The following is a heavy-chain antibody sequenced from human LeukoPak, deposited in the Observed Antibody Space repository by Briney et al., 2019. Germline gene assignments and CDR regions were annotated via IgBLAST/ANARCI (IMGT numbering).Heavy chain of an antibody. J-gene: IGHJ3*02. Sequence: GGSLRLSCAVSGLTFSSSWMDWVRQAPGKGLVWVSRINSDGSSTSYADSVKGRFTISRDNAKNTLYLQMNSLRAEDTAVYYCARVGKQQLPRGDAFDIWGQGTMVTVSS. CDR2: INSDGSST. CDR3: ARVGKQQLPRGDAFDI. D-gene: IGHD6-13*01. CDR1: GLTFSSSW. V-gene: IGHV3-74*01.